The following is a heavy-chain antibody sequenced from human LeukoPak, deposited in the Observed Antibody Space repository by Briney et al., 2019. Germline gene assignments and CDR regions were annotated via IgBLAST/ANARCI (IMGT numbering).Heavy chain of an antibody. Sequence: ASVKVSCKASGYTLTGYYMHWVRQAPGQGLEWMGWINPNSGGTNYAQKFQGRVTMTRDTSISTAYMELSRLRSDDTAVYYCARVSSTNNYYLDVWGKGTTVTVSS. CDR2: INPNSGGT. CDR1: GYTLTGYY. CDR3: ARVSSTNNYYLDV. D-gene: IGHD2-2*01. J-gene: IGHJ6*03. V-gene: IGHV1-2*02.